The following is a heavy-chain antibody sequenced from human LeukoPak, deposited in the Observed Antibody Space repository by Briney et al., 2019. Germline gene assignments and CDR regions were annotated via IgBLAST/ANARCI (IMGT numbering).Heavy chain of an antibody. CDR2: ITPSGSTI. J-gene: IGHJ4*02. Sequence: PGGSLRLSCAASGFSFSTYGMHWVRQAPGKGLEWVSYITPSGSTIYYADSVKGRFTISRDNAKNSLYLQMNSLRAEDTAVYFCAGRDVYNSAFWGQGTLVTVSS. CDR3: AGRDVYNSAF. D-gene: IGHD5-24*01. CDR1: GFSFSTYG. V-gene: IGHV3-48*04.